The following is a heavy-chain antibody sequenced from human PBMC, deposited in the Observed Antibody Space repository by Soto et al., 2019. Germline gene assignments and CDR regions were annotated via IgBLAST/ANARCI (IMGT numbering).Heavy chain of an antibody. Sequence: GGSLRLSCAASGFTFSSYAMSWVRQAPGKGLEWVSAISGSGGSTYHADSVKGRFTISRDNSKNTLYLQMNSLRAEDTAVYYCAKDEYCSSTSCPPTPHWFDPWGQGTLVTVSS. CDR3: AKDEYCSSTSCPPTPHWFDP. V-gene: IGHV3-23*01. CDR1: GFTFSSYA. J-gene: IGHJ5*02. D-gene: IGHD2-2*01. CDR2: ISGSGGST.